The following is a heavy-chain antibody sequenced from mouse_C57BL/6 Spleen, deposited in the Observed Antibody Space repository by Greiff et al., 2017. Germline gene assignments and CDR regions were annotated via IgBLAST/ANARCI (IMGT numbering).Heavy chain of an antibody. Sequence: QVQLQQPGAELVKPGASVKMSCKASGYTFTSYWITWVKQRPGQGLEWIGDIYPGSVSINYNEKFKSKATLTVDTSSSTAYMQLSSLPSEDSAVYYCARRVGRRGWYFDVWGTGTTVTVSS. D-gene: IGHD4-1*01. J-gene: IGHJ1*03. CDR2: IYPGSVSI. CDR1: GYTFTSYW. V-gene: IGHV1-55*01. CDR3: ARRVGRRGWYFDV.